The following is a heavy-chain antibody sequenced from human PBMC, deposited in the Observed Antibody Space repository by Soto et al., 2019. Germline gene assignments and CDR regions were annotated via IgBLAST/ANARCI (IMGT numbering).Heavy chain of an antibody. Sequence: PGGSLRLSCAASGFTFSSYAMSWVRQAPGKGLEWVSAISGSGGSTYYADSVKGRFTISRDNSKNTLYLQMNSLRAEDTAVYYCAKSLSSSGGGSSSWYSPYYYYGMDVWGQGTTVTVSS. V-gene: IGHV3-23*01. J-gene: IGHJ6*02. D-gene: IGHD6-13*01. CDR1: GFTFSSYA. CDR3: AKSLSSSGGGSSSWYSPYYYYGMDV. CDR2: ISGSGGST.